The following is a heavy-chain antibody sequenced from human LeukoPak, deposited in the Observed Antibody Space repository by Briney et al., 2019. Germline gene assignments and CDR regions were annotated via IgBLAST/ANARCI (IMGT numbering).Heavy chain of an antibody. J-gene: IGHJ2*01. CDR2: ISGDGLSI. CDR3: ATRYFDL. CDR1: GFTFSSYA. Sequence: HPGGSLRLSCAASGFTFSSYAMSWVRQAPGKGLEWVSAISGDGLSIYYADSVKGRFTISREKSKNTLYLQMNSLRAEDTAVYYCATRYFDLWGRGTLVTVSS. V-gene: IGHV3-23*01.